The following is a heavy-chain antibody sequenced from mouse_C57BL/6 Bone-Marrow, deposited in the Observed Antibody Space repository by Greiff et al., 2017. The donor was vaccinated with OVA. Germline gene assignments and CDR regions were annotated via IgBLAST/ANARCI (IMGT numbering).Heavy chain of an antibody. J-gene: IGHJ4*01. V-gene: IGHV1-42*01. CDR2: INPSTGGT. CDR1: GYSFTGYY. CDR3: VPIYYYGSSYAMDY. Sequence: VHVKQSGPELVKPGASVKISCKASGYSFTGYYMNWVKQSPEKSLEWIGEINPSTGGTTYNQKFKAKATLTVDKSSSTAYMQLKSLTSEDSAVYYCVPIYYYGSSYAMDYWGQGTSVTVSS. D-gene: IGHD1-1*01.